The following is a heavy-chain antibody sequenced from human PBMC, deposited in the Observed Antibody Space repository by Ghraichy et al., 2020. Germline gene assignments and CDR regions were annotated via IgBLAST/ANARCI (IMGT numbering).Heavy chain of an antibody. V-gene: IGHV4-34*01. D-gene: IGHD6-19*01. CDR1: GGSFSGYY. CDR2: INHSGST. CDR3: ARRGSSGWYLPALFDY. Sequence: SETLSLTCAVYGGSFSGYYWSWIRQPPGKGLEWIGEINHSGSTNYNPSLKSRVTISVDTSKNQFSLKLSSVTAADTAVYYCARRGSSGWYLPALFDYWGQGTLVTVSS. J-gene: IGHJ4*02.